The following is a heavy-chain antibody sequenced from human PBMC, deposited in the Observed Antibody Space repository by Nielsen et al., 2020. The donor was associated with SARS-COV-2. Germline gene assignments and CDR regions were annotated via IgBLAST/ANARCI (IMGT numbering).Heavy chain of an antibody. V-gene: IGHV4-59*08. CDR1: GGSISSYY. Sequence: SETLSLTCTVSGGSISSYYWSWIRQPPGKGLEWIGYIYSSGSTNYNPSLKSRVTISVDTSKNQFSLKLSSVTAADTAVYYCARHESDAAAGYNWFDPWGQGTLVTVSS. CDR3: ARHESDAAAGYNWFDP. J-gene: IGHJ5*02. D-gene: IGHD6-13*01. CDR2: IYSSGST.